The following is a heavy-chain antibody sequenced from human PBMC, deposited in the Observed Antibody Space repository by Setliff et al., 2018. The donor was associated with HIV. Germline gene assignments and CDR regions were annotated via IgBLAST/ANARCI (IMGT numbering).Heavy chain of an antibody. Sequence: SETLSLTCAVYGGSFSGYYWSWIRQPPRKRLEWIGELNDSGGTNYNPSLKSRVTISVDTSKNHFSLRLSSVTAADTAVYYCARAYGDYGHYYYYLDVWGKGTTVTVSS. CDR1: GGSFSGYY. V-gene: IGHV4-34*01. D-gene: IGHD4-17*01. CDR2: LNDSGGT. CDR3: ARAYGDYGHYYYYLDV. J-gene: IGHJ6*03.